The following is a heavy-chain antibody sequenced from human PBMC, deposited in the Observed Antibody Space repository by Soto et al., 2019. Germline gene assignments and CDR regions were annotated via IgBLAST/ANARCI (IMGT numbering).Heavy chain of an antibody. CDR2: ISAYNGNT. J-gene: IGHJ4*02. V-gene: IGHV1-18*01. D-gene: IGHD6-19*01. Sequence: QVQLVQSGAEVKKPGASVKVSCKASGYTFTSYGISWVRQAPGQGLEWMGWISAYNGNTNYAQKLQGRVTMTTDTSTSAAYMKLRSLRSADKAVYAGARDSRGWYYYGGQGTLVNVSS. CDR3: ARDSRGWYYY. CDR1: GYTFTSYG.